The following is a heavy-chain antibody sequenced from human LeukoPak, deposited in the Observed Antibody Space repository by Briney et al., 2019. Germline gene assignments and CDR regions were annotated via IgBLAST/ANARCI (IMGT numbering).Heavy chain of an antibody. CDR3: AIPPEDYGDFEYFQH. Sequence: GGSLRLSCAASGFTFSSYDMHWVRQAPGKGLEWVAVTSYDRFNKYYGDSVKGRFIISRDNSKNTLYLQMNSLRAEDTAVYYCAIPPEDYGDFEYFQHWGQGTLVTVSS. CDR1: GFTFSSYD. J-gene: IGHJ1*01. CDR2: TSYDRFNK. D-gene: IGHD4-17*01. V-gene: IGHV3-30*03.